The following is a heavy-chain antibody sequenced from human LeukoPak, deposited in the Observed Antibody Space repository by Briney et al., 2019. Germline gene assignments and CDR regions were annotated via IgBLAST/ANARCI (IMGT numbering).Heavy chain of an antibody. CDR2: ISYDGSNK. D-gene: IGHD1-26*01. Sequence: GGSLRLSCAASGFTFSSYAMHWVRQAPGKGLEWVAVISYDGSNKYYADSVKGRFTISRDNSKNTLYLQMNSLRAEDTAVYYCARAAGARAPLGYWGQGTLVTVSS. CDR3: ARAAGARAPLGY. V-gene: IGHV3-30*04. CDR1: GFTFSSYA. J-gene: IGHJ4*02.